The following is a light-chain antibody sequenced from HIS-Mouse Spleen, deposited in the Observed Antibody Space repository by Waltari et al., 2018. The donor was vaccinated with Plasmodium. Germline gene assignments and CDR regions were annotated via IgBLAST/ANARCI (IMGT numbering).Light chain of an antibody. J-gene: IGLJ3*02. Sequence: SYELTQPPSVSVSPGQTARITCSGDALPTKYAYWYQQKSGQAPVLVIYEDSKQPSWTPERFSGSRSGTMSTLTISGAQVEDEADYYCYSTDSSGNHRVFGRGTKLTVL. CDR3: YSTDSSGNHRV. CDR1: ALPTKY. V-gene: IGLV3-10*01. CDR2: EDS.